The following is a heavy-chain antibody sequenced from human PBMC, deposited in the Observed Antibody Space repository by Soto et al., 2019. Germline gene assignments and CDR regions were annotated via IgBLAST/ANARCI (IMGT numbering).Heavy chain of an antibody. CDR3: ARDVVGSDYFDS. J-gene: IGHJ4*02. CDR1: GYTFTDYY. V-gene: IGHV1-2*02. Sequence: QVQLVQSGAEVRKPGASVKVSCKASGYTFTDYYMHWVRQAPGQGLEWMGWINPKTGGTNSVQKFQCRVTMTRETSITTAYMELSRLRSDDTAVYYCARDVVGSDYFDSWGQGTLVTVSS. CDR2: INPKTGGT. D-gene: IGHD1-26*01.